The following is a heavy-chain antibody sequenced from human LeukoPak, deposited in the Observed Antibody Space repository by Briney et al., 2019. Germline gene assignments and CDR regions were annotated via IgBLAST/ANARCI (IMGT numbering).Heavy chain of an antibody. CDR2: IYTSGST. V-gene: IGHV4-4*07. J-gene: IGHJ3*02. CDR3: ARGTISMVVVGDGFDI. CDR1: GDSISSYY. D-gene: IGHD3-10*01. Sequence: SETLSLTCTVSGDSISSYYWSWIRQPAGKGLEWIGRIYTSGSTNYNPSLKSRVTMSVDTSKNQFSLKLSSVTAADTAVYYCARGTISMVVVGDGFDIWGQGTMVTVSS.